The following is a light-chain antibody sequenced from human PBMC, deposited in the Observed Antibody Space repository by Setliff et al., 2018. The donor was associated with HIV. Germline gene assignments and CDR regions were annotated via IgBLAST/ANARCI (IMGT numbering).Light chain of an antibody. CDR1: VLAKKY. CDR3: YSAADNIWV. Sequence: SYELTQPSSVSVSPGQTAKITCSGDVLAKKYARWFQQKPGQAPVLVIYKDTERPSGIPERFSGSSSGTTVTLTISGAQVDDEADYYCYSAADNIWVFGGGTQLTV. CDR2: KDT. J-gene: IGLJ3*02. V-gene: IGLV3-27*01.